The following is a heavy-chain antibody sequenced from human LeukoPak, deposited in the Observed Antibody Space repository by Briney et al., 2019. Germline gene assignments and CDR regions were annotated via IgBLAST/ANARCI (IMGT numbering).Heavy chain of an antibody. CDR1: GYTFTGYY. CDR3: ARAYGSGSPLDY. D-gene: IGHD3-10*01. Sequence: VASVTVSCKASGYTFTGYYMHWVRQAPGQGLEWMGRINPNSGGTNYAQKFQGRVTMTRDTSISTAYMELSRLRSDDTAVYYCARAYGSGSPLDYWGQGTLVTVSS. J-gene: IGHJ4*02. V-gene: IGHV1-2*06. CDR2: INPNSGGT.